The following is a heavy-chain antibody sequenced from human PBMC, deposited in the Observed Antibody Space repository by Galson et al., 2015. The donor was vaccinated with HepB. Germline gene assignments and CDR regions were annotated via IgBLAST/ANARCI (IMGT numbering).Heavy chain of an antibody. D-gene: IGHD5-12*01. CDR1: GFTFDDYA. Sequence: SLRLSCAASGFTFDDYAMHWVRQAPGKGLEWVSGTSWNSGSIGYADSVKGRFTISRDNAKNSLYLQMNSLRAEDTALYYCAKDGEDIVATHFDYWGQGTLVTVSS. CDR3: AKDGEDIVATHFDY. CDR2: TSWNSGSI. V-gene: IGHV3-9*01. J-gene: IGHJ4*02.